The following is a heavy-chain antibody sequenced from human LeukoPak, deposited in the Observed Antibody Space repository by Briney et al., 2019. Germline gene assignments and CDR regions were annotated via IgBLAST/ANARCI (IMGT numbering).Heavy chain of an antibody. CDR2: IYPDGSET. J-gene: IGHJ4*02. V-gene: IGHV5-51*01. Sequence: GESLKISCEGLGYMFSTYWSAWVRQRPGKGLEWMGIIYPDGSETRYDPSFEGQVTISADRSTSTAYLQWSSLRASDTAMYYCARASRDGYNQNFDHWGQGTLVTVSS. D-gene: IGHD5-24*01. CDR1: GYMFSTYW. CDR3: ARASRDGYNQNFDH.